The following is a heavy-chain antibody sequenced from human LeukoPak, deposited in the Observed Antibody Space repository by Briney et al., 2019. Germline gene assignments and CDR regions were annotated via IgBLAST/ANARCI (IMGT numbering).Heavy chain of an antibody. V-gene: IGHV1-24*01. CDR2: FDPEDGET. D-gene: IGHD5-18*01. CDR3: ARARGTAILPSVLYYMDV. J-gene: IGHJ6*03. CDR1: GYTLTELS. Sequence: GASVKVSCKVSGYTLTELSMHWVRQAPGKGLEWMGGFDPEDGETIYAQKFQGRVTMTEDTSTDTAYMELSSLRSEDTAVYYCARARGTAILPSVLYYMDVWGKGTTVTVSS.